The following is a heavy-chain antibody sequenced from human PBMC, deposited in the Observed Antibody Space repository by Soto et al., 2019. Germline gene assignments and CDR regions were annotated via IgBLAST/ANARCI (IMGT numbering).Heavy chain of an antibody. CDR1: GGTFTSYA. J-gene: IGHJ4*02. V-gene: IGHV1-3*01. CDR2: INAGNGNT. D-gene: IGHD6-19*01. CDR3: ARRDSSGWYGGPYFDY. Sequence: ASVKVSCKASGGTFTSYAMHWVRQAPGQRLEWMGWINAGNGNTKYSQKFQGRVTITRDTSASTAYMELSSLRSEDTAVYYCARRDSSGWYGGPYFDYWGQGTLVTVSS.